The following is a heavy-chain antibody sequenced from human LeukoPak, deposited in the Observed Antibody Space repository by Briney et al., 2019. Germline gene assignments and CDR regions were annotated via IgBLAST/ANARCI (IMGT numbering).Heavy chain of an antibody. CDR2: INPNSGGT. D-gene: IGHD3-3*01. Sequence: GASVKVSCKASGYTFTGYYMHWVRQAPGQGLEWMGWINPNSGGTNYAQKFQGRVTMTRDTSISTAYMELSRLRSDDTAVYYCASYTYYDFWSGSLIDYYYYYGMDVWGQGTTVTVSS. J-gene: IGHJ6*02. CDR3: ASYTYYDFWSGSLIDYYYYYGMDV. CDR1: GYTFTGYY. V-gene: IGHV1-2*02.